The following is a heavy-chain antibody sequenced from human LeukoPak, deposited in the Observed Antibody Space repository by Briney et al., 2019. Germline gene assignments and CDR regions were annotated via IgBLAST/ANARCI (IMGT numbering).Heavy chain of an antibody. CDR3: ARWFTITSGDYDILTSSYHRGMDV. CDR2: INPNSGGT. Sequence: ASVKVSCKASGYAFTGYNMHWVRQAPGHGLEWMGWINPNSGGTNYAQKFQGRVTMTRDMSISTAYMGLSRLTSDGTAVYYCARWFTITSGDYDILTSSYHRGMDVWGQGTTVTVSS. J-gene: IGHJ6*02. CDR1: GYAFTGYN. V-gene: IGHV1-2*02. D-gene: IGHD3-9*01.